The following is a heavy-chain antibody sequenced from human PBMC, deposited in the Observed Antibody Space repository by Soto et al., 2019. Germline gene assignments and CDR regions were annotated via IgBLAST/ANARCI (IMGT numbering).Heavy chain of an antibody. Sequence: EVQLVESGGGLVKPGGSLRLSCAASGFTFSSYSMNWVRQAPGKGLEWVSSISSSSSYIYHADSVKGRFTISRDNAKNSLYLQMNSLRAEDTAVYYCARDRVAVAGTGDYYGMDVWGQGTTVTVSS. CDR3: ARDRVAVAGTGDYYGMDV. D-gene: IGHD6-19*01. CDR1: GFTFSSYS. V-gene: IGHV3-21*01. CDR2: ISSSSSYI. J-gene: IGHJ6*02.